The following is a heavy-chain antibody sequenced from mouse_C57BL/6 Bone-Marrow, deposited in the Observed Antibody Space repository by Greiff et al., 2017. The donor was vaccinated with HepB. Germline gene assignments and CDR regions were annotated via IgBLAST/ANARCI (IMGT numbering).Heavy chain of an antibody. CDR2: IWTGGGT. CDR1: GFSLTSYA. CDR3: ARNFGPFYYYGYFDY. J-gene: IGHJ2*01. D-gene: IGHD1-1*01. Sequence: VQLKESGPGPVAPSQSLSITCTVSGFSLTSYAISWVRQPPGKGLEWLGVIWTGGGTNYNSALKSRLSISKDNSKSQVFLKMNSLQTDDTARYYCARNFGPFYYYGYFDYWGQGTTLTVSS. V-gene: IGHV2-9-1*01.